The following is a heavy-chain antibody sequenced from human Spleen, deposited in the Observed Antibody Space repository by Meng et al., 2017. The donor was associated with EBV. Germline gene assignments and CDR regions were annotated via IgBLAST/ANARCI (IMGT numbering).Heavy chain of an antibody. CDR3: ASESGRGFTPDY. CDR2: IIPLFRTS. D-gene: IGHD3-10*01. CDR1: WGTFSNYA. V-gene: IGHV1-69*01. J-gene: IGHJ4*02. Sequence: QRVRSGAEGKMPGSSGKVSCMPSWGTFSNYAFIWVRQAPGQGLEWVGGIIPLFRTSKYAQKFQGRVTVIADESTSTHSMELNNLRFEDTAMYYCASESGRGFTPDYWGQGTLVTVSS.